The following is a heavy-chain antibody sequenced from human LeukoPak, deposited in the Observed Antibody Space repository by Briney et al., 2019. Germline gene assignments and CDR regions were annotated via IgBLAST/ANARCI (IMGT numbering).Heavy chain of an antibody. CDR2: IKQDGSEK. J-gene: IGHJ4*02. Sequence: GGSLRLSCTASGFTYSSYWMSWVRQATGKGLEWVTNIKQDGSEKYYVDSVKGRFTISRDNAKNSLCLQMNSLRAEDTAVYYCARAPYSGSYFDYWGQGTLVTVSS. CDR3: ARAPYSGSYFDY. V-gene: IGHV3-7*01. CDR1: GFTYSSYW. D-gene: IGHD1-26*01.